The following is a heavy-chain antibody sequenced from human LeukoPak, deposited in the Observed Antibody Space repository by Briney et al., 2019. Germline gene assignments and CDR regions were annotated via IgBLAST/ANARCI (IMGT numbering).Heavy chain of an antibody. V-gene: IGHV5-51*01. J-gene: IGHJ4*02. CDR2: IYPGDSDT. CDR1: GYSFTSYW. Sequence: GESLKISCQASGYSFTSYWIGWVRQMPGKGLEWMGLIYPGDSDTRYSPSFQGQVTISADKSISTAYLQWGSLKASDTAMYYCARPNYYDSSGYYLDYWGQGTLVTVSS. CDR3: ARPNYYDSSGYYLDY. D-gene: IGHD3-22*01.